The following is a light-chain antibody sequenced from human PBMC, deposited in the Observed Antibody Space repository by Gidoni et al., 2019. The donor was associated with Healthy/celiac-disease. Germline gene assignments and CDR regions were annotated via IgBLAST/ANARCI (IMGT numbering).Light chain of an antibody. V-gene: IGKV1-33*01. CDR2: DAS. CDR3: QQYDNILALT. J-gene: IGKJ4*01. CDR1: QDISNY. Sequence: DIPMTQSPSSLSASVGDRVTITCQPSQDISNYLNWYQQKPGKAPKLLIYDASNLETGVPSRFSGSGSGTDFTVTISSLQPEDIATYYCQQYDNILALTFGGGTKVEIK.